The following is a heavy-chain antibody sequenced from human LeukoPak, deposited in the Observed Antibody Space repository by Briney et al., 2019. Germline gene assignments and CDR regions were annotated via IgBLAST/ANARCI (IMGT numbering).Heavy chain of an antibody. CDR2: MNPSNGNR. Sequence: GASVKVSCKASGYTFTNYDINWVRHATGQGLEWMGWMNPSNGNRDYAQKFQGRVTMTRDTSITTAYMELSSLRSEDTAVYYCVRGRDWRGSGSYNRDYWGQGTLVTVSS. D-gene: IGHD3-10*01. CDR3: VRGRDWRGSGSYNRDY. V-gene: IGHV1-8*01. J-gene: IGHJ4*02. CDR1: GYTFTNYD.